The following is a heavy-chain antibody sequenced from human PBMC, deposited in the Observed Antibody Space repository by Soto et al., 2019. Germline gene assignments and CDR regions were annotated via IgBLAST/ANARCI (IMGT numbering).Heavy chain of an antibody. D-gene: IGHD5-18*01. CDR1: GGSISSYY. CDR2: IYYSGST. V-gene: IGHV4-59*08. J-gene: IGHJ5*02. Sequence: SETLSLTCTVSGGSISSYYWSWIRQPPGKGLEWIGYIYYSGSTNYNPSLKSRVTISVDTSKNQFSLKLSSVAAADSAVGYCARQVTAKVDCFDPWGQGTLVTVSS. CDR3: ARQVTAKVDCFDP.